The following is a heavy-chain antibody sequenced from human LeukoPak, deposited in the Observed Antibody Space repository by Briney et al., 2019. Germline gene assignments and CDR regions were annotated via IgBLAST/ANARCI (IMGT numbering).Heavy chain of an antibody. D-gene: IGHD3-10*01. Sequence: GGSLRLSCAAPGFTFSSYSMNWVRQAPGKGLEWVSSISSNSSYIYYADSVKGRFTISRDNAKNSLYLQMNSLRAEDTTVYYCARDKYYGSGSYNPSDYWGQGTLVTVSS. CDR3: ARDKYYGSGSYNPSDY. CDR1: GFTFSSYS. V-gene: IGHV3-21*01. CDR2: ISSNSSYI. J-gene: IGHJ4*02.